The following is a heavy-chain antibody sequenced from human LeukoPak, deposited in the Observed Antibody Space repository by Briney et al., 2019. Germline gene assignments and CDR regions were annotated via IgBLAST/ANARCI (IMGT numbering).Heavy chain of an antibody. J-gene: IGHJ5*02. Sequence: SGTLSLTCAVYGGSFSGYYWGWIRQPPGKGLEWIGEINHSGSTSYNPSLKSRVTISVDTSKNQFSLKLSSVTAADTAVYYCARGRLYYDSSGYSRSGWFDPWGQGTLVTVSS. CDR2: INHSGST. CDR1: GGSFSGYY. CDR3: ARGRLYYDSSGYSRSGWFDP. D-gene: IGHD3-22*01. V-gene: IGHV4-34*01.